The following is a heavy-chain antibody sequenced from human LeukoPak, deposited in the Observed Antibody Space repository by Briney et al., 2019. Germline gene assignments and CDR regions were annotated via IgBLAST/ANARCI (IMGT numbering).Heavy chain of an antibody. V-gene: IGHV4-39*01. CDR1: GGSISSSSYY. D-gene: IGHD5-18*01. CDR3: ARVDTAMDIHFDY. CDR2: IYYSGST. Sequence: SETLSLTCTVSGGSISSSSYYWGWIRQPPGKGLEWIGSIYYSGSTYYNPSLKSRVTISVDTSKNQFSLKLSSVTAADTAVYCCARVDTAMDIHFDYWGQGTLVTVSS. J-gene: IGHJ4*02.